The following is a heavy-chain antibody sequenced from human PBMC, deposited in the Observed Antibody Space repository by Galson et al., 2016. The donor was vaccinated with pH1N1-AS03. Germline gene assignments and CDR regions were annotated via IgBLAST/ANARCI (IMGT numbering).Heavy chain of an antibody. V-gene: IGHV4-61*09. CDR2: LFSSGST. CDR1: GGSISSGYYY. J-gene: IGHJ3*02. D-gene: IGHD1-1*01. Sequence: TLSLTCTVSGGSISSGYYYWTWIRQPDGKGLEWIGHLFSSGSTNYNPSLKSRVTISVDPSKNKFSLKLNSVTAADAAVYYCARAECRNDEGAFGIWGQGTMLTVSS. CDR3: ARAECRNDEGAFGI.